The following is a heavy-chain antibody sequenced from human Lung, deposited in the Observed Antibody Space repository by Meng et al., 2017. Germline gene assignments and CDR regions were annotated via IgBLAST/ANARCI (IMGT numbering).Heavy chain of an antibody. CDR3: ARGPTTMAHDFDY. CDR2: INHSGST. CDR1: GGSFSDYY. J-gene: IGHJ4*02. Sequence: QWRLQQWGAGLLKPSETLSLTCVVSGGSFSDYYWSWIRHPPGKGLEWIGEINHSGSTNYNPSLESRATISVDTSQNNLSLKLSSVTAADSAVYYCARGPTTMAHDFDYWGQGTLVTVSS. D-gene: IGHD4-11*01. V-gene: IGHV4-34*01.